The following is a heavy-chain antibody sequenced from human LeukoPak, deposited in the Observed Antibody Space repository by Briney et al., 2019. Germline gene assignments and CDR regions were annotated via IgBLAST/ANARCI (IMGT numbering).Heavy chain of an antibody. D-gene: IGHD6-13*01. J-gene: IGHJ4*02. CDR3: TTSPSFDSSSYALNY. Sequence: GGSLRLSCAASGFTFNSFAMTWVRQAPGKGLDWVSAITGSGATTYYADSVRGRFTISRDNSKNTLFLQMNSLRAEDTAVFYCTTSPSFDSSSYALNYWGQGTPVTVSS. V-gene: IGHV3-23*01. CDR1: GFTFNSFA. CDR2: ITGSGATT.